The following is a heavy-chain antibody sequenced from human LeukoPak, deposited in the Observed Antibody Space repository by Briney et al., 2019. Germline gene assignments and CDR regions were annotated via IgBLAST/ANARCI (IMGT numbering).Heavy chain of an antibody. CDR2: IWYGGSNK. V-gene: IGHV3-33*08. D-gene: IGHD4-17*01. Sequence: PERSLRLSCTASGFTFSSYGMHWVRQAPGKGLEWVAVIWYGGSNKYYADSVKGRFTISRDNSKNTLYLQMNSLRAEDAAVYYCAKGIDYGDYYYYGMDVWGQGTTVTVSS. CDR1: GFTFSSYG. J-gene: IGHJ6*02. CDR3: AKGIDYGDYYYYGMDV.